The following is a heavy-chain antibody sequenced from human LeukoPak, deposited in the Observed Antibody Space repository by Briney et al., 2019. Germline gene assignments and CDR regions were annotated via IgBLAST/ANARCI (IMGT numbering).Heavy chain of an antibody. Sequence: SETLSLTCTVSGGSISSYYWSWIRQPPGKGLEWVGYIYYSGSTNYNPSLKSRVTISVDTSKNQFSLKLSSVTAADTAVYYCARGDYAIYMDVWGKGTTVTVSS. D-gene: IGHD4-17*01. J-gene: IGHJ6*03. CDR2: IYYSGST. CDR3: ARGDYAIYMDV. V-gene: IGHV4-59*01. CDR1: GGSISSYY.